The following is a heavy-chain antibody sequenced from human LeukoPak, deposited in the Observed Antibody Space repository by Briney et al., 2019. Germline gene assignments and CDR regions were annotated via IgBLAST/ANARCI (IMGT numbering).Heavy chain of an antibody. CDR3: AGDRTARSRYFDY. D-gene: IGHD2-2*01. Sequence: PSETLSLTCTVSGGSISSGGYYWSWIRQHPGKGLEWIGYIYYSGSTYYNPSLKSRVTISVDTSKNQFSLKLSSVTAADTAVYYCAGDRTARSRYFDYWGQGTLVTVSS. CDR1: GGSISSGGYY. V-gene: IGHV4-31*03. CDR2: IYYSGST. J-gene: IGHJ4*02.